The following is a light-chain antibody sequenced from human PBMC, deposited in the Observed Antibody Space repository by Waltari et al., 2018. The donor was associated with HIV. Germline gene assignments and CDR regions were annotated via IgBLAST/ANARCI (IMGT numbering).Light chain of an antibody. V-gene: IGLV1-44*01. Sequence: QTVLTQPPSASATPGQRVTISCSGSSSHIGSNTVNWYQQLPGTAPKLLIYSNNQRPSGVPDRFSGSKSGTSAALAISGRQSEDEADYYCAAWDDSLNGYVFGTGTKVTVL. J-gene: IGLJ1*01. CDR1: SSHIGSNT. CDR3: AAWDDSLNGYV. CDR2: SNN.